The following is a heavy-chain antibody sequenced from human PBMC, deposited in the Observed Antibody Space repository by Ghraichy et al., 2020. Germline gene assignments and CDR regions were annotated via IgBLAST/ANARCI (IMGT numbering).Heavy chain of an antibody. CDR1: GFSFSSYT. Sequence: GGSLRLSCAASGFSFSSYTMNWVRQAPGKRLEWVSVISGNVDRTFYADSVKGRFAISRDNSKNTLYLQMNSLRAGDSAVYYCVRDRRGGYPTGFDYWGQGTLVTVSS. V-gene: IGHV3-23*01. CDR3: VRDRRGGYPTGFDY. J-gene: IGHJ4*02. CDR2: ISGNVDRT. D-gene: IGHD5-24*01.